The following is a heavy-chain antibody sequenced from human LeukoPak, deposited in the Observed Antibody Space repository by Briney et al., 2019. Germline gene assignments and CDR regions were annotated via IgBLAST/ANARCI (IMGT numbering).Heavy chain of an antibody. CDR2: ISYDGSNK. D-gene: IGHD2-15*01. CDR1: GFTFSSYA. J-gene: IGHJ6*02. Sequence: GGSLRLSCAASGFTFSSYAMHWVRQAPGKGLEWVAVISYDGSNKYYADSVKGRFTISRDNSKNTLYLQMNSLRAEDTAVYYCARDIVVVVAATPYYYSMDVWGQGTTVTVSS. V-gene: IGHV3-30*04. CDR3: ARDIVVVVAATPYYYSMDV.